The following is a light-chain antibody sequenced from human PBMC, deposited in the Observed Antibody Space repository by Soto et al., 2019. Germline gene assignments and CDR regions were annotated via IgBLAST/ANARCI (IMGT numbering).Light chain of an antibody. V-gene: IGLV2-11*01. J-gene: IGLJ1*01. Sequence: QSVLTQPRSVSGSPGQSVSISCTGTSGDVGSYIHVSWYQQHPGRAPKLMIYDVDERPSGVPDRFSGSKSGNTASLTISGLQAEDEADYYCSSYAGSNNLIFGTGTKVTVL. CDR2: DVD. CDR1: SGDVGSYIH. CDR3: SSYAGSNNLI.